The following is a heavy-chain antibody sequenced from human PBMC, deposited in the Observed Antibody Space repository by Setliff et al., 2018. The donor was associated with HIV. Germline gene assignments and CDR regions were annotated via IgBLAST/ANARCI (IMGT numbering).Heavy chain of an antibody. Sequence: GSLRLSCAASGFTFSSYGMHWVRQAPGKGLEWVAVIWYDGSNKYYADSVQGRFTISRDNSKNSLYLQMNGLRVEDTGVYYCARDNLYYNLYDGSPVYGMDVWGQGTTVTSP. J-gene: IGHJ6*02. V-gene: IGHV3-33*01. CDR2: IWYDGSNK. CDR1: GFTFSSYG. CDR3: ARDNLYYNLYDGSPVYGMDV. D-gene: IGHD3-3*01.